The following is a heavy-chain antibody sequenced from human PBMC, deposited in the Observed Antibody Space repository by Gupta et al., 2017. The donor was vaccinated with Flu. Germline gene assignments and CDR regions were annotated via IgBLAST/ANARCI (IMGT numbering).Heavy chain of an antibody. V-gene: IGHV3-15*01. CDR1: GFGFSGTW. Sequence: EVQLVESGGGLVKPGGSLRLSCAASGFGFSGTWMSWVRQAPGKGLEWVGHIKTGGKKDYAVLVKGRFTFSRDDSQNMVYLPMTTPTREATAVYYCAAVSTLGGVIVQSLWGQGTLVNVSS. J-gene: IGHJ4*02. D-gene: IGHD3-16*02. CDR3: AAVSTLGGVIVQSL. CDR2: IKTGGKK.